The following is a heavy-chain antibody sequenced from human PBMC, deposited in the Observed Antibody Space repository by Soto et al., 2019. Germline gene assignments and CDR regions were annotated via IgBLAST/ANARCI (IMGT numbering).Heavy chain of an antibody. CDR1: GASISTEGYT. D-gene: IGHD3-3*01. CDR2: IYSSGAT. V-gene: IGHV4-30-2*01. J-gene: IGHJ6*02. CDR3: ARATFGAVPHLEA. Sequence: LSLTCAVSGASISTEGYTWSWIRQPPGKGLEWIGYIYSSGATHYNPSLKSRVTISLDASRNRFSLSVGSVTAADTAVYYCARATFGAVPHLEAWGQGTTVTVSS.